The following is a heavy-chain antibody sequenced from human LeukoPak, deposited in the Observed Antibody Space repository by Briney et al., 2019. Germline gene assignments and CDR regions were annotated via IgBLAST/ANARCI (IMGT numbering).Heavy chain of an antibody. CDR2: ISSSSSYI. V-gene: IGHV3-21*01. CDR3: ARDSAGVVSGAFDI. J-gene: IGHJ3*02. Sequence: GSLRLSCAASGFTFSSYSMNWVRQAPGKGLEWVSSISSSSSYIYYADSVKGRFTISRDNAKNSLYLQMNSLRAEDTAVYYCARDSAGVVSGAFDIWGQGTMVTVSS. CDR1: GFTFSSYS. D-gene: IGHD3-3*01.